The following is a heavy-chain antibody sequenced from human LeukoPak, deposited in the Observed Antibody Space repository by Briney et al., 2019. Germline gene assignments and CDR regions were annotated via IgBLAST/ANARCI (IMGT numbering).Heavy chain of an antibody. CDR1: GFTFGDYA. CDR2: IRSKAYGGTT. D-gene: IGHD3-22*01. V-gene: IGHV3-49*03. CDR3: IPTYYYDSSDYFDY. J-gene: IGHJ4*02. Sequence: GSLRLSCAASGFTFGDYAMSWFRQAPGKGLEWLGFIRSKAYGGTTEYAASVKGRFTILRDDSKSIAYLQVNSLKTEDTAVYYCIPTYYYDSSDYFDYWGPGTLVTVSS.